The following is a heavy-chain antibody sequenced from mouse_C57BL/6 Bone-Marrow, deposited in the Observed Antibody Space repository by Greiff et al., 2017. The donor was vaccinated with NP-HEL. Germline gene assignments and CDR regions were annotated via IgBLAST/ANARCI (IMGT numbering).Heavy chain of an antibody. V-gene: IGHV5-6*01. CDR2: ISSGGSYT. CDR1: GFTFSSYG. CDR3: ARGASLWLRRGFAY. D-gene: IGHD2-2*01. J-gene: IGHJ3*01. Sequence: EVQLVESGGDLVKPGGSLKLSCAASGFTFSSYGMSWVRQTPDKRLEWVATISSGGSYTYYPDSVKGRFTISRDNAKNTLYLQMSSLKSEDTAMYYCARGASLWLRRGFAYWGQGTLVTVSA.